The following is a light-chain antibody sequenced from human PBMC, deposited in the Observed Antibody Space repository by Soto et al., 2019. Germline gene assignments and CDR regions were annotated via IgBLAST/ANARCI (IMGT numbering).Light chain of an antibody. CDR3: QQYGSSGT. CDR1: QSVSNNY. Sequence: EIVWTQSPCTLSLSPGERSTLSCMASQSVSNNYLAWYQQKPGQAPRLLIYGASNRATGIPDRFSGSGSGTDFTLTISRLEPEDFAVYYCQQYGSSGTVGQGTKVEIK. CDR2: GAS. V-gene: IGKV3-20*01. J-gene: IGKJ1*01.